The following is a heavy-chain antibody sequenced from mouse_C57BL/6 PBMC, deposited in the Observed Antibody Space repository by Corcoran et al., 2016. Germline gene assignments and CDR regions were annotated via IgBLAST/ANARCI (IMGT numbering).Heavy chain of an antibody. CDR1: GYTFTTYG. CDR2: INTYSGVP. Sequence: QIQLVQSGPELKKPGETVKISCKASGYTFTTYGMSWVKQAPGKGLKWMGWINTYSGVPTYADDFKGRFAFSLETSASTAYLQINNLKNEDTATYFCAGFPSLYGSSTGEYLDVWCTGTTVTGSS. J-gene: IGHJ1*03. V-gene: IGHV9-3*01. CDR3: AGFPSLYGSSTGEYLDV. D-gene: IGHD1-1*01.